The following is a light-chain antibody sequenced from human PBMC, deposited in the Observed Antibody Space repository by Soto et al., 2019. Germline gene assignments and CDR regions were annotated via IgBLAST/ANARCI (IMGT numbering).Light chain of an antibody. J-gene: IGLJ3*02. V-gene: IGLV7-46*01. Sequence: HAVVTQEPSLTVSPGGTVTLTCGSSTGAVTSGHYSHWFQQKPGQAPRTLIYDTSNKHSWTPARFSGSLLGGKAALTLSGAQSEDEADYYCLLSYSGARVYGGGTKLTVL. CDR2: DTS. CDR1: TGAVTSGHY. CDR3: LLSYSGARV.